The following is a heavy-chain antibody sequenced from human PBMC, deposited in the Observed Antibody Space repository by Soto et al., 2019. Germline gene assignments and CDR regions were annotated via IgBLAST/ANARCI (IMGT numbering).Heavy chain of an antibody. J-gene: IGHJ4*02. CDR2: ISYDGSNK. CDR3: AKEVMGASFDY. CDR1: GFTFSSYG. V-gene: IGHV3-30*18. Sequence: VGSLRLSCAASGFTFSSYGMHWVRQAPGKGLEWVAVISYDGSNKYYADSVKGRFTISRDNSKNTLYLQMNSLRAEDTAVYYCAKEVMGASFDYWGQGTLVTVSS. D-gene: IGHD1-26*01.